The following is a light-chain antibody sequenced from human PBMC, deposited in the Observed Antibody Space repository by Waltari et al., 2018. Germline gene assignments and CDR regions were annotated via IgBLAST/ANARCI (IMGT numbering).Light chain of an antibody. J-gene: IGLJ1*01. V-gene: IGLV2-23*02. Sequence: QSALTRPASVSGSPGQSITISCTAVNSNVDILHLVSWYQHHPGRNPRLLIYEISQRPSGSSNRFSGSKSGNTASLTISGLQPEDEADYFCCSFAGYGIYVFGSGTQVSVL. CDR3: CSFAGYGIYV. CDR1: NSNVDILHL. CDR2: EIS.